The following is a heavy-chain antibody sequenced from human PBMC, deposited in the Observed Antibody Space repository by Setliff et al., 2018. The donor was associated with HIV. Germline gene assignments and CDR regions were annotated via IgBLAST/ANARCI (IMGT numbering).Heavy chain of an antibody. Sequence: SETLSLTCTVSGGSITSGGDSWSWIRQHPGKGLKWIGYISYSGITYYDPSLKSRLTMSVDTSNNQFSLKLSSATAADTAVYYCARVLGVRRDYYDSSAPLRAAFDIWGQGTMGTVS. J-gene: IGHJ3*02. D-gene: IGHD3-22*01. CDR1: GGSITSGGDS. CDR3: ARVLGVRRDYYDSSAPLRAAFDI. CDR2: ISYSGIT. V-gene: IGHV4-31*03.